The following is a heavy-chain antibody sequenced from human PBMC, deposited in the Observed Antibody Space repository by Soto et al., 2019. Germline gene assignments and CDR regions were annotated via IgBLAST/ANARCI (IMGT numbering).Heavy chain of an antibody. CDR3: ARNFDYRLLPRQRSPYYMDV. CDR2: ISSSSSYI. CDR1: GFTFSSYS. V-gene: IGHV3-21*01. Sequence: EVQLVESGGGLVKPGGSLRLSCAASGFTFSSYSMNWVRQAPGKGLEWVSSISSSSSYIYYAYSVKGRCTTSRNNAKNSLYLQMNSLRAEDTAVYYSARNFDYRLLPRQRSPYYMDVWGKGTTVTVSS. J-gene: IGHJ6*03. D-gene: IGHD2-2*01.